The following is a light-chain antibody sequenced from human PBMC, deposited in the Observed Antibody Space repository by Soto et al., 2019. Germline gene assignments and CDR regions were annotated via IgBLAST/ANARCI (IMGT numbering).Light chain of an antibody. V-gene: IGKV3-20*01. J-gene: IGKJ1*01. CDR3: QQCGSSPPT. Sequence: EIVLTQSPDTLSLSPGERGTLSXRASQSVTSNSLAWYQQKAGQAPRLLIYGASTRATGIPDRFRGSGSGADFTLTISSLEPEDFAVYVCQQCGSSPPTFGQGTKVDIK. CDR1: QSVTSNS. CDR2: GAS.